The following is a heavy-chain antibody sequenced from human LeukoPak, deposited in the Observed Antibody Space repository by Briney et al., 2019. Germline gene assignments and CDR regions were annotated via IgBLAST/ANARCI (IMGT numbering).Heavy chain of an antibody. CDR3: AKRPGSTSKRYFDY. V-gene: IGHV3-23*01. CDR1: GFTFSSYA. Sequence: GGSLRLSCAASGFTFSSYAMSWVRQAPGKGLEWVSAISGGGGTTYYAESVKGRFTISRDNSRNTLYLQMNSLRAEDTAVYYCAKRPGSTSKRYFDYWGQGTLVTVSS. D-gene: IGHD6-13*01. J-gene: IGHJ4*02. CDR2: ISGGGGTT.